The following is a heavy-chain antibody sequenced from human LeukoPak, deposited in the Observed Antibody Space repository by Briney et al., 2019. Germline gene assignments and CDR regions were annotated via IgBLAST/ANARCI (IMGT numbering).Heavy chain of an antibody. V-gene: IGHV3-11*06. D-gene: IGHD3-22*01. CDR3: ARAEYYYDSSGYSPTDY. CDR1: GFTFSSYW. Sequence: GGSLRLSCAASGFTFSSYWMSWIRQAPGKGLEWVSYISSSSSYTNYADSVKGRFTISRDNAKNSLYLQMNSLRAEDTAVYYCARAEYYYDSSGYSPTDYWGQGTLVTVSS. CDR2: ISSSSSYT. J-gene: IGHJ4*02.